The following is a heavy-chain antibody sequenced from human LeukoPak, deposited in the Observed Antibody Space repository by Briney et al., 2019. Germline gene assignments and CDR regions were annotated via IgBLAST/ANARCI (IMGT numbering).Heavy chain of an antibody. CDR2: ISAYNGNT. J-gene: IGHJ4*02. D-gene: IGHD3-9*01. Sequence: ASVKVSCKASSYTLTNYGISWVRQAPGQGLEWMGWISAYNGNTNYAQKLQGRVTMTTDTSTSTAYMELRSLRSDDTAVYYCARVHYDILTGYSYFDYWGQGTLVTVSS. CDR1: SYTLTNYG. CDR3: ARVHYDILTGYSYFDY. V-gene: IGHV1-18*01.